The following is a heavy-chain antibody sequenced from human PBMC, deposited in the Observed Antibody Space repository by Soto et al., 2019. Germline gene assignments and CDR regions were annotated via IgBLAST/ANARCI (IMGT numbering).Heavy chain of an antibody. D-gene: IGHD5-12*01. J-gene: IGHJ6*02. CDR1: GGSISSGDYY. CDR3: ARGEQAATIPGMDV. V-gene: IGHV4-30-4*01. Sequence: SETLSLTCTVSGGSISSGDYYWSWIRQPPGKGLEWIGYIYYSGSTYYNPSLKSRVTISVDTSKNQFSLKLSSVTAADTPAYYCARGEQAATIPGMDVLRQGTTVTVSS. CDR2: IYYSGST.